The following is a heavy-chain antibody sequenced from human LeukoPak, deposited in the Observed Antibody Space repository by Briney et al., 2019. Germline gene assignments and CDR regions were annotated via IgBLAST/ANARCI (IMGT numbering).Heavy chain of an antibody. V-gene: IGHV4-4*07. CDR1: RGSISSYY. CDR2: IYTTGSI. J-gene: IGHJ5*02. CDR3: ARVSISRYSSSWDSLFDP. Sequence: PSETLSLTCTVSRGSISSYYWSWIRQPAGKGLEWIGRIYTTGSINYNPSLKSRVTMSVDTSKNQFSLKVSSVTAADTAVYYCARVSISRYSSSWDSLFDPWGQGTLVTVSS. D-gene: IGHD6-13*01.